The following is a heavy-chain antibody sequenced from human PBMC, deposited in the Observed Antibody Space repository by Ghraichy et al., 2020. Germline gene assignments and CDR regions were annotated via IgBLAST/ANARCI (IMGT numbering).Heavy chain of an antibody. V-gene: IGHV3-30*18. Sequence: GSLRLSCAASGFTFSSYGMHWVRQAPGKGLEWVAVISYDGSNKYYADSVKGRFTISRDNSKNTLYLQMNSLRAEDTAVYYCAKGRPYGSGSYYTVHWGQGTLVTVSS. CDR1: GFTFSSYG. CDR2: ISYDGSNK. CDR3: AKGRPYGSGSYYTVH. J-gene: IGHJ4*02. D-gene: IGHD3-10*01.